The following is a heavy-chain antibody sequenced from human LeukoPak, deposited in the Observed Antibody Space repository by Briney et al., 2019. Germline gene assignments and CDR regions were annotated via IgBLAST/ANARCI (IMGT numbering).Heavy chain of an antibody. CDR1: GFTFSSYG. V-gene: IGHV3-30*02. CDR3: ARDLSGVTGYTYGRGIDY. Sequence: GGSLRLSCAASGFTFSSYGMHWVRQAPVKGLEWVAFIRYDGSNKYYADSVKGRFTISRDNAKNTLYLQMNSLRAEDTAVYYCARDLSGVTGYTYGRGIDYWGQGTLVTVSS. CDR2: IRYDGSNK. J-gene: IGHJ4*02. D-gene: IGHD5-18*01.